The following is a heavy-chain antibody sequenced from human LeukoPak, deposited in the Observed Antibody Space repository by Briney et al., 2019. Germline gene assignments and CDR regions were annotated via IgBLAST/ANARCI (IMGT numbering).Heavy chain of an antibody. CDR1: GFTFSSYW. V-gene: IGHV3-7*01. CDR3: ARDRVMLTFTAMAPPFDY. Sequence: SGGSLRLSCAASGFTFSSYWMSWVRQAPGKGLEWVANIKQDGSEKYYVDSVKGRFTISRDNAKNSLYLQMNSLRAEDTAVYYCARDRVMLTFTAMAPPFDYWGQGTLVTVSS. CDR2: IKQDGSEK. J-gene: IGHJ4*02. D-gene: IGHD5-18*01.